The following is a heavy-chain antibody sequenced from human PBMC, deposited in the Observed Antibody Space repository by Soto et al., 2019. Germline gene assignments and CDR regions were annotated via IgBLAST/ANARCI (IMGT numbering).Heavy chain of an antibody. D-gene: IGHD3-16*01. V-gene: IGHV1-69*13. J-gene: IGHJ6*02. CDR1: GGTFSSYA. CDR3: ARGFGQTPYYYYGMDV. CDR2: IIPIFGTA. Sequence: GASVKVSCKASGGTFSSYAISWVRQAPGQGLEWMGGIIPIFGTANYAQKFQGRVTITADESTSTAYMEPSSLRSEDTAVYYCARGFGQTPYYYYGMDVWGQGTTVTVSS.